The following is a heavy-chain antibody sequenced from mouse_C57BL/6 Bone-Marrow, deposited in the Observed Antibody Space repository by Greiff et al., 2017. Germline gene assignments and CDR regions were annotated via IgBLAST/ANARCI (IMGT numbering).Heavy chain of an antibody. D-gene: IGHD2-2*01. J-gene: IGHJ3*02. CDR3: ARGSGYDG. CDR1: GYTFTSYG. V-gene: IGHV1-81*01. CDR2: IYPRSGNT. Sequence: VPLQPSGAELARPGASVKLSCKASGYTFTSYGISWVKQRTGQGLEWIGEIYPRSGNTYYNEKFKGKATLTADKSSSTAYMELRSLTSEDSAVYFCARGSGYDGWGQGTLVTVSA.